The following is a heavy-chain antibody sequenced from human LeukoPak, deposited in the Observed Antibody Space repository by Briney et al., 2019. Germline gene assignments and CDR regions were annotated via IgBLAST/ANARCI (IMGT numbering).Heavy chain of an antibody. J-gene: IGHJ4*02. Sequence: PGGSLRLSCAASGFTFSSYAMSWVRQAPGKGLEWVSAISGGSTYCADSVKGRFTISRDNSKNTLYLQMNSLRAEDTAVHYCAKQRGQWLVIDYWGQGTLVTVSS. CDR1: GFTFSSYA. CDR3: AKQRGQWLVIDY. V-gene: IGHV3-23*01. CDR2: ISGGST. D-gene: IGHD6-19*01.